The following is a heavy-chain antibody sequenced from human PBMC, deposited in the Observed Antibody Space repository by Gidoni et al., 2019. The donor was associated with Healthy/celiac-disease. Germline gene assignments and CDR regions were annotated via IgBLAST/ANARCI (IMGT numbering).Heavy chain of an antibody. V-gene: IGHV3-23*01. J-gene: IGHJ4*02. Sequence: EVQLLESGGGLVQPGGSLRLSCAASGFTFSRYAMSWVRQAPGKGLVWVSAISGSGGSTYYADSVKGRFTISRDNSKNTLYLQMNSLRAEDTAVYYCAMQLRYFDWLFSHFDYWGQGTLVTVSS. CDR2: ISGSGGST. D-gene: IGHD3-9*01. CDR3: AMQLRYFDWLFSHFDY. CDR1: GFTFSRYA.